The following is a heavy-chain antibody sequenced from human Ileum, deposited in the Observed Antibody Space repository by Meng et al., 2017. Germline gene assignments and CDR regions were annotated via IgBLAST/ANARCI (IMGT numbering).Heavy chain of an antibody. D-gene: IGHD2-2*01. J-gene: IGHJ4*02. CDR3: ARGRHCSSTTCYLSDS. V-gene: IGHV1-18*01. Sequence: QVHLVQSGPEVRKPGASVKVSCQASGYSFTNYGINWVRQAPGKGLEWMGWTSTYNSNRNYAQSLQGRVTMTTDTSTTTAYMELRSLTFDDTAVYYCARGRHCSSTTCYLSDSWGQGTLLTVSS. CDR1: GYSFTNYG. CDR2: TSTYNSNR.